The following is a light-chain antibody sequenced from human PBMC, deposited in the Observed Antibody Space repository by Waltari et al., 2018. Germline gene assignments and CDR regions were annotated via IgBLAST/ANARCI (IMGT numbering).Light chain of an antibody. Sequence: QLVVTQSPSASASLGASINLTCTLSSGYSSYAVAWHQQHSQKGPRFLMKLNFDGTHDKGDGVPARFSGSNSGAERYLTISSLQSEDEADYYCQTWGTAAHVVFGGGTKLTVL. CDR1: SGYSSYA. V-gene: IGLV4-69*01. J-gene: IGLJ2*01. CDR3: QTWGTAAHVV. CDR2: LNFDGTH.